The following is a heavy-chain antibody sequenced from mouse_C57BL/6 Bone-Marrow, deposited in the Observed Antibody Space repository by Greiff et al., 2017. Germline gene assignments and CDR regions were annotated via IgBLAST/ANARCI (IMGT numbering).Heavy chain of an antibody. CDR1: GYSITSGYD. CDR3: AREGYYDAMDY. V-gene: IGHV3-1*01. D-gene: IGHD2-2*01. Sequence: EVQLQQSGPGMVKPSQSLSLTCTVTGYSITSGYDWHWIRHFPGNKLEWMGYISYSGSTNYNPSLKSRISITHDTSKKHFFLKLNSVTTEDTATYYCAREGYYDAMDYWGQGTSVTVSS. CDR2: ISYSGST. J-gene: IGHJ4*01.